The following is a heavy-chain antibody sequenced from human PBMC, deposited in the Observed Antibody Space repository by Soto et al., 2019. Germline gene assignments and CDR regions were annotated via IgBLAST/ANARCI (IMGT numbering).Heavy chain of an antibody. CDR1: GGSINTYY. D-gene: IGHD6-19*01. V-gene: IGHV4-59*01. CDR3: ARVFSGGGDYYYYGMDL. CDR2: IYYSGTT. J-gene: IGHJ6*02. Sequence: PSETLSLTCTVSGGSINTYYWSWIRQPPGKGLEWVGYIYYSGTTYYNPSLKSRISISIDKSKNQFSLRLSSVTAADTAVYYCARVFSGGGDYYYYGMDLWGQGSTVTVS.